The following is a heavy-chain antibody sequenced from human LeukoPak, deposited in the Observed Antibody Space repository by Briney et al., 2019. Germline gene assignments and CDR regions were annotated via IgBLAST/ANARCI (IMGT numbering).Heavy chain of an antibody. J-gene: IGHJ4*02. CDR1: GGSFSGYY. Sequence: PSETLSLTCAVYGGSFSGYYWSWIRQPPGKGLEWIGEINHSGSTNYNPSLKSRVTISVDTSKNQFSLKLSSVTAADTAVYYCVVGTTSSDYWGQGTLVTVSS. D-gene: IGHD2-21*01. V-gene: IGHV4-34*01. CDR3: VVGTTSSDY. CDR2: INHSGST.